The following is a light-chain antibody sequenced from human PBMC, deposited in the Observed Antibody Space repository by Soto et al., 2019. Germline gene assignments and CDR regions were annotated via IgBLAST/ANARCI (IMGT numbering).Light chain of an antibody. Sequence: QSVLTQPPSTSGTPGQRVSISCSGSRSNIGRNVVDWYQQLPGTAPKLLIYSNNQRPSGVPDRFSGSKSGTSASLAISGLQSEDEADYYCAAWDDSLNGHVFGTGTKLTVL. V-gene: IGLV1-44*01. CDR1: RSNIGRNV. CDR2: SNN. J-gene: IGLJ1*01. CDR3: AAWDDSLNGHV.